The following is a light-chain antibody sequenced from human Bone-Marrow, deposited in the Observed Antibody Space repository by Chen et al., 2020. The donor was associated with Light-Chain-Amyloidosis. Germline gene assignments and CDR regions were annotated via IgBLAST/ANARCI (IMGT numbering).Light chain of an antibody. J-gene: IGLJ3*02. CDR3: QVWARSSDRPV. V-gene: IGLV3-21*02. CDR2: DDS. Sequence: SYVLTQPSSVSVAPGQTATIACGGNNIGSTSVHWYQQTPGQAPLLVVYDDSDRPSGIPVRLSGSNSGNTATLTLSRVEAGDEADYYCQVWARSSDRPVFGGGTKLSVL. CDR1: NIGSTS.